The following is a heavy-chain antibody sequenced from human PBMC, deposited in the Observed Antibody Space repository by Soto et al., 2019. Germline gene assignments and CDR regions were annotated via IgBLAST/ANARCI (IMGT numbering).Heavy chain of an antibody. D-gene: IGHD3-3*02. CDR3: VKDEGIEAMDV. V-gene: IGHV3-21*01. CDR2: ITYSGSYV. CDR1: GFTFSRNT. Sequence: GGSLRLSCVTYGFTFSRNTMNWVRQAPGKGLEWVASITYSGSYVYYADSEKGRFSASRDNAKNSLSLQMDSLRPDVTAIYFCVKDEGIEAMDVWGQGTTVTVSS. J-gene: IGHJ6*02.